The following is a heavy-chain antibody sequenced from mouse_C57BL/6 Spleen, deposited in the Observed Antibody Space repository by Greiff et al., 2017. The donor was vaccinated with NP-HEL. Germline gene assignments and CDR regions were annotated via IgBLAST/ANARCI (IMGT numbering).Heavy chain of an antibody. D-gene: IGHD2-4*01. CDR2: INPNNGGT. CDR3: AREIYYDLHYYAMDY. CDR1: GYTFTDYN. Sequence: EVQLKQSGPELVKPGASVKMSCKASGYTFTDYNMHWVKQSHGKSLEWIGYINPNNGGTSYNQKFKGKATLTVNKSSSTAYMELRSLTSEDSAVYYCAREIYYDLHYYAMDYWGQGTSVTVSS. V-gene: IGHV1-22*01. J-gene: IGHJ4*01.